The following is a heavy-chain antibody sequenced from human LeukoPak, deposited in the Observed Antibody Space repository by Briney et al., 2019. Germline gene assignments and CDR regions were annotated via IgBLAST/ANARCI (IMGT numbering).Heavy chain of an antibody. J-gene: IGHJ4*02. D-gene: IGHD6-6*01. V-gene: IGHV4-34*01. CDR3: ARGAIAARPNY. CDR2: INHSGST. Sequence: SETLSLTCAVYGGSFSGYCWSWIRQPPGKGLEWIGEINHSGSTNYNPSLKSRVTISVDTSKNQFSLKLSSVTAADTAVYYCARGAIAARPNYWGQGTLVTVSS. CDR1: GGSFSGYC.